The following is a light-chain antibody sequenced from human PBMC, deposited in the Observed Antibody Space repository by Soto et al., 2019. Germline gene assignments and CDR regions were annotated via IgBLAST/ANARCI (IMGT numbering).Light chain of an antibody. CDR1: SSDVGGYNY. J-gene: IGLJ1*01. CDR2: DVS. Sequence: QSVLTQPASVSGSPGQSITISCTGTSSDVGGYNYVSWYQQHPGKAPKLMIYDVSNRPSGVSSRFSGSKSGNTASLTISGLQAGAGADYSCSSYTTSSPYVFGIGTKVT. CDR3: SSYTTSSPYV. V-gene: IGLV2-14*01.